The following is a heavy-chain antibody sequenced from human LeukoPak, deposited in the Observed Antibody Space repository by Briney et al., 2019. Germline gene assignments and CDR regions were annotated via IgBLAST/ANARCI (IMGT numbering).Heavy chain of an antibody. V-gene: IGHV4-59*01. CDR3: ARGFWAAAGYGMDV. CDR1: GGSISSYF. Sequence: SETLSLTCTASGGSISSYFWSWIRQPPGKGLEWIGCVYYSGHTNYNPSLKSRVTISVDTSKNQFSLKLSSVTAADTAVYYCARGFWAAAGYGMDVWGQGTTVTVSS. J-gene: IGHJ6*02. CDR2: VYYSGHT. D-gene: IGHD6-13*01.